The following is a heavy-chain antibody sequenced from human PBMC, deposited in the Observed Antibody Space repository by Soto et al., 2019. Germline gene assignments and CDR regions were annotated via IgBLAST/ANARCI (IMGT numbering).Heavy chain of an antibody. D-gene: IGHD3-10*01. CDR3: ARDRSGSSGYYGMDV. CDR2: IYSDGTT. CDR1: GFTVSSNY. V-gene: IGHV3-53*01. Sequence: PGGSLRLSCAASGFTVSSNYMSWVRQAPGKGLEWVSVIYSDGTTYYADSVKGRFTVSRDSSKNMLSLQMNSLRAEDTAVYYCARDRSGSSGYYGMDVWGQGTTVTVSS. J-gene: IGHJ6*02.